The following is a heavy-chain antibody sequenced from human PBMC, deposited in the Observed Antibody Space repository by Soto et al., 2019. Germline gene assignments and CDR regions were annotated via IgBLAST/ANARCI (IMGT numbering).Heavy chain of an antibody. Sequence: QVQLPESGPVLVKPSQTLSLPCTVYGGSLSSSAYYWSWLRQHPGKGLEWIGSISHTASTYHNPSPKCGGSISLDTSKLQFSLSLTSVTAEATAVSYSAQEYAYGSNFFDCWCPGARVTGFS. CDR1: GGSLSSSAYY. CDR3: AQEYAYGSNFFDC. D-gene: IGHD3-10*01. J-gene: IGHJ4*02. V-gene: IGHV4-31*03. CDR2: ISHTAST.